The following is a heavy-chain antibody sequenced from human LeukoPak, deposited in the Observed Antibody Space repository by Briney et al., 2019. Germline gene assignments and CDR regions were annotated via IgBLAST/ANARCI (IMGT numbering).Heavy chain of an antibody. D-gene: IGHD5-18*01. CDR2: IKQDGSEK. CDR1: GFTFSSYW. CDR3: ARSLWPEDY. J-gene: IGHJ4*02. Sequence: GGSLRLSCAASGFTFSSYWMSWVRQAPGKGLEWVANIKQDGSEKNYVDSVKGRFTISRDNAKTSLYLQMNSLRAEDTAVYYGARSLWPEDYWGQGTLVTVSS. V-gene: IGHV3-7*01.